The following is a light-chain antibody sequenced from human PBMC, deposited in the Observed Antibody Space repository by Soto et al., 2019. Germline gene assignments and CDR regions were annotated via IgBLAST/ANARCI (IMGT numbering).Light chain of an antibody. CDR1: QSVSSN. CDR3: QQYNNWPGT. J-gene: IGKJ1*01. Sequence: VLTQSPATLSVSPGERATLSCRASQSVSSNLAWYQQKPGQAPRLLIYGASTRATGIPARFSGSGSGTEFTLTISSLQSEDFAVYYCQQYNNWPGTFGQGTKVEIK. CDR2: GAS. V-gene: IGKV3-15*01.